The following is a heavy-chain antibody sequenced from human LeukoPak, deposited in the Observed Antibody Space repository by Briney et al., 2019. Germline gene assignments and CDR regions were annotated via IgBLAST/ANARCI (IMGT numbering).Heavy chain of an antibody. CDR1: GFTFSSYS. J-gene: IGHJ4*02. CDR3: GSGSYYKGVGNFDY. Sequence: GGSLRLSCAASGFTFSSYSMNWVRQAPGKGLEWVSYISSSSSTIYYADSVKGRFTISRDNAKNSLYLQMNSLRAEDTAVYYCGSGSYYKGVGNFDYWGQGTLVTVSS. V-gene: IGHV3-48*04. D-gene: IGHD3-10*01. CDR2: ISSSSSTI.